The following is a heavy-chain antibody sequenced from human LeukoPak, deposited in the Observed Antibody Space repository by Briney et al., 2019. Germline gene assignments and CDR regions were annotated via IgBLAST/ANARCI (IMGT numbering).Heavy chain of an antibody. CDR1: GLTFSNAW. CDR2: IKRKSDGGTT. V-gene: IGHV3-15*01. Sequence: PGGSLRLPCAASGLTFSNAWMNWVRQAPGKGLEWVGRIKRKSDGGTTDYAAPVKGRFTISRDDSKNTLYLQMNSLKSEDTAVYYCTTELDVRPNHYWGQGTLVTVSS. D-gene: IGHD1-14*01. CDR3: TTELDVRPNHY. J-gene: IGHJ4*02.